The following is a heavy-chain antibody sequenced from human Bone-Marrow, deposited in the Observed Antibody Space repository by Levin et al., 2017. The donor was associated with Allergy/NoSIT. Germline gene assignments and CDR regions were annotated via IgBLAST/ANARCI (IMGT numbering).Heavy chain of an antibody. V-gene: IGHV4-34*01. CDR2: ISQTGIT. Sequence: ASETLSLTCAVYGGSFSGYYWSWIRQPPGKGLEWIGEISQTGITNYNPSLKSRVTMSVNTSKNQFSLNLTSVTAADTAVYYCARGFWNCFYTWGFDHWGQGTLVTVSS. J-gene: IGHJ4*02. D-gene: IGHD3-3*01. CDR3: ARGFWNCFYTWGFDH. CDR1: GGSFSGYY.